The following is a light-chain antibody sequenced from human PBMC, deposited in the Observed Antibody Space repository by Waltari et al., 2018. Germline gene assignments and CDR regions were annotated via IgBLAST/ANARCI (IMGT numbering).Light chain of an antibody. CDR3: QSYDTSLSVV. CDR1: ASNLRAGYH. J-gene: IGLJ3*02. CDR2: GSS. Sequence: QSVLTQPPSVSGAPGPRVPISSTWRASNLRAGYHVPWYPQLPRAAPKLLIYGSSTRPLGVPDRFFGSTSGTSASLAITGLQAEDEADYYCQSYDTSLSVVFGGGTKLTVL. V-gene: IGLV1-40*01.